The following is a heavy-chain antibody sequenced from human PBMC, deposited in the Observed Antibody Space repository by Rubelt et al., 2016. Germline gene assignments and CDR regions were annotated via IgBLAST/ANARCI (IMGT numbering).Heavy chain of an antibody. CDR2: ISGSGGST. J-gene: IGHJ4*02. Sequence: LVQPGGSLRLSCAASGFTFSSYAMSWVRQAPGKGLEWVSAISGSGGSTYYADSVKGRFTISRDNSKNTLYLPMDSLRAEDTAVYYCANGVGATPQKTVDYWGRGTLVTVSS. CDR3: ANGVGATPQKTVDY. V-gene: IGHV3-23*01. CDR1: GFTFSSYA. D-gene: IGHD1-26*01.